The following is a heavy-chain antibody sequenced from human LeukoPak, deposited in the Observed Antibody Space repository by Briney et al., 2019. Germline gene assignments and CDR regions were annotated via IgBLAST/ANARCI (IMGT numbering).Heavy chain of an antibody. Sequence: PGGSLRLSCAASGFTFSSYAMSWVRQAPGKGLEWVSGISGSGDNTYYADSVKGRFTISRDNSKNTLYLQMNSLRAEDTAVYYCAKDLSTSCYRCIGYWGQGTLVTVSS. D-gene: IGHD2-2*01. CDR2: ISGSGDNT. CDR1: GFTFSSYA. CDR3: AKDLSTSCYRCIGY. V-gene: IGHV3-23*01. J-gene: IGHJ4*02.